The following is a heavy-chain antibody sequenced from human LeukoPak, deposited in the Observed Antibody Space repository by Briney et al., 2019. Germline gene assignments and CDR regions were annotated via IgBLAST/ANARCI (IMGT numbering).Heavy chain of an antibody. V-gene: IGHV1-69*04. CDR2: TIPILGIA. CDR3: ARYESVRGVSP. D-gene: IGHD3-10*01. CDR1: GGTFSSYA. J-gene: IGHJ5*02. Sequence: AASVKVSCKASGGTFSSYAISWVRQAPGQGLEWMGRTIPILGIANYAQKFQGRVTITADKSTSTAYMELSSLRSEDTAVYYCARYESVRGVSPWGQGTLVTVSS.